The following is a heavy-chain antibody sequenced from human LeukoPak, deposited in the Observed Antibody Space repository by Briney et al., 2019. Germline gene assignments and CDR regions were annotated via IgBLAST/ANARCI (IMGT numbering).Heavy chain of an antibody. CDR3: ARDRRSYGSGSYQSLTEFDP. D-gene: IGHD3-10*01. V-gene: IGHV4-59*12. CDR2: IYYSGST. J-gene: IGHJ5*02. CDR1: GGSISSYY. Sequence: NASETLSLTCTVSGGSISSYYWSWIRQPPGKGLEWIGYIYYSGSTNYNPSLKSRVTISVDTSKNQFSLKLSSVTAADTAVYYCARDRRSYGSGSYQSLTEFDPWGQGTLVTVSS.